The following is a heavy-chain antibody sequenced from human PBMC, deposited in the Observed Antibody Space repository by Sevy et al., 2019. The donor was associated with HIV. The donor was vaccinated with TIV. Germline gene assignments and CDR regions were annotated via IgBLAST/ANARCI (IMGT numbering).Heavy chain of an antibody. V-gene: IGHV3-48*03. D-gene: IGHD6-13*01. J-gene: IGHJ1*01. CDR2: ISKSGSII. CDR1: GFTFSSFE. Sequence: GGSLRLSCVASGFTFSSFEMIWVRQAPGKGLEWVSHISKSGSIIYYEDSVKGRFTISRDNAKNSLYLQMNSLRAEDTAVYYCAREDGSRQYFQYWDQGTLVTVSS. CDR3: AREDGSRQYFQY.